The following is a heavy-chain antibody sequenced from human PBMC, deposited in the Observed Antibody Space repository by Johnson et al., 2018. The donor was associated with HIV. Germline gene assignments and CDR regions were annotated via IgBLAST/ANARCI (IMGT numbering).Heavy chain of an antibody. V-gene: IGHV3-7*05. J-gene: IGHJ3*02. CDR2: IKQDGSEK. Sequence: EVQLVESGGGVVRPGGSLRLSCAASGFTFDDYGMSWVRQAPGKGLEWVANIKQDGSEKYYVDSLKGRFTISRDNAKNSLYLQMNSLRAEDTAVYYCAPFGGGSFHAFDIWGQGTMVTVSS. D-gene: IGHD1-26*01. CDR1: GFTFDDYG. CDR3: APFGGGSFHAFDI.